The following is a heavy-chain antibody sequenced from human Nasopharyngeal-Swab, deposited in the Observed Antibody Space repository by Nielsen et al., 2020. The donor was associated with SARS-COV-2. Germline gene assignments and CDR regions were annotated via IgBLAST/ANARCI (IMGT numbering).Heavy chain of an antibody. D-gene: IGHD3-22*01. CDR1: GFIFSCFA. Sequence: GESLKISCAASGFIFSCFAMIWVRQAPGKGLEWVSAISSSSTYIYYADSVKGRFTISRDSAENSLYLHMNSLRADDSAVYYCARRYYYDSSDYYPLDYWGQGTLVTVSS. V-gene: IGHV3-21*01. CDR3: ARRYYYDSSDYYPLDY. J-gene: IGHJ4*02. CDR2: ISSSSTYI.